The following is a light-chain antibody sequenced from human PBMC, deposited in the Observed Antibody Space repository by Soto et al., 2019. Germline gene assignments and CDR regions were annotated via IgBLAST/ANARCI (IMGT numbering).Light chain of an antibody. J-gene: IGKJ4*01. Sequence: EIVLTQSPGTLSLSPGERATLSCRASQSVSSNYLAWYQQKPGQAPRLLIYGASSRATGIPDRFSGSGSATDFTLTISRLEPEDFAVYYCQQYDSSLPFGGGTKVEIK. CDR3: QQYDSSLP. V-gene: IGKV3-20*01. CDR2: GAS. CDR1: QSVSSNY.